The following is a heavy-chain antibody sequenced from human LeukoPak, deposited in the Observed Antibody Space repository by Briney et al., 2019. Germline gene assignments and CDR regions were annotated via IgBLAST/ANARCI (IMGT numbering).Heavy chain of an antibody. Sequence: RGSLRLSCAASGFTFSSNAMSWVRQAPGKGLEWVSAISGDGDSTFYADSVKGRFTISRDNSRNTLYLQMNSLRAEDTAVYSCAKDRARGGATDFDYWGQGTLVTVSS. CDR2: ISGDGDST. V-gene: IGHV3-23*01. CDR3: AKDRARGGATDFDY. J-gene: IGHJ4*02. CDR1: GFTFSSNA. D-gene: IGHD1-26*01.